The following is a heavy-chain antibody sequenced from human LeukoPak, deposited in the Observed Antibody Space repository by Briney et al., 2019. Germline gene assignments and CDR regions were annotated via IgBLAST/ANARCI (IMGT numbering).Heavy chain of an antibody. V-gene: IGHV1-2*02. CDR1: GYTFTSYG. J-gene: IGHJ4*02. CDR2: INPNSGGT. D-gene: IGHD2-15*01. CDR3: ARGSPIRGSWVY. Sequence: ASVKVSCKASGYTFTSYGISWVRQAPGQGLEWMGWINPNSGGTNYAQKFQGRVTMTRDTSISTAYMELSRLRSDDTAVYYCARGSPIRGSWVYWGQGTLVTVSS.